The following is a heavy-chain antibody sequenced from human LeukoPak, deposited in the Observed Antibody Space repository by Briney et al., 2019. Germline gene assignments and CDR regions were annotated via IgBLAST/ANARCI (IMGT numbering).Heavy chain of an antibody. Sequence: GGALRLSCVASGLTFTGHSMHWVRQAPGKGLEWVAVVSYDEKTIFYADSLKGRFTVSRDNSKNTVYLQMNSLRDEDTAVYYCAREKQSGGTPFDYWGKGSLVTVSS. D-gene: IGHD2-15*01. V-gene: IGHV3-30*04. J-gene: IGHJ4*02. CDR3: AREKQSGGTPFDY. CDR2: VSYDEKTI. CDR1: GLTFTGHS.